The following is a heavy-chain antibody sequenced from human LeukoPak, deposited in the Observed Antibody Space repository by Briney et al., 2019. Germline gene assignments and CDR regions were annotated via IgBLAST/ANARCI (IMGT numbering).Heavy chain of an antibody. CDR1: GFTFSSYW. D-gene: IGHD2-21*02. CDR3: TRAPYCGGDCYSDY. V-gene: IGHV3-49*04. Sequence: GGSLRLSCAASGFTFSSYWMSWVRQAPGKGLEWVGFIRSKAYGGTTEYAASVKGRFTISRDDSKSIAYLQMNSLKTEDTAVYYCTRAPYCGGDCYSDYWGQGTLVTVSS. CDR2: IRSKAYGGTT. J-gene: IGHJ4*02.